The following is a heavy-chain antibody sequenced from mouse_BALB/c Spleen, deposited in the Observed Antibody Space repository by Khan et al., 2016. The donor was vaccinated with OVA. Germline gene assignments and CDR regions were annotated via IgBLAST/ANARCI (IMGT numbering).Heavy chain of an antibody. D-gene: IGHD3-1*01. CDR3: ARGVLGLQTWFDY. J-gene: IGHJ3*01. CDR2: INPYNDYT. V-gene: IGHV1S136*01. CDR1: GYTFTSYV. Sequence: EVQLQQSGPELVKPGASVKMSCKASGYTFTSYVMHWVKQKPGQGLEWIGYINPYNDYTNFNEKFKGKATLTSDKSSSTAYMELSSLTSEDSAVYYCARGVLGLQTWFDYWGQGTLVTVSA.